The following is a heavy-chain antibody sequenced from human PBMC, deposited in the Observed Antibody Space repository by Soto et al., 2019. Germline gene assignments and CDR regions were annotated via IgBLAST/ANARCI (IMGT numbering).Heavy chain of an antibody. CDR2: VSAYSGHT. V-gene: IGHV1-18*04. CDR1: GYAFGGYA. CDR3: ARPSGSYGDYAWSLAY. D-gene: IGHD4-17*01. Sequence: QVQLVQSGAEVKKPGASVNVSCKASGYAFGGYAISWVRQAPGQGLEWMGWVSAYSGHTDYAQNLHGRVSMTTETSTSTAYMELGSLTSDDTAVYYCARPSGSYGDYAWSLAYWGQGTLVTVSS. J-gene: IGHJ4*02.